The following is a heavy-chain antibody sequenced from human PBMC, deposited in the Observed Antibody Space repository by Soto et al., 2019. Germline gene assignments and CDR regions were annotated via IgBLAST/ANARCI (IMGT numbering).Heavy chain of an antibody. CDR3: ASTVTSTYYYYYMDV. J-gene: IGHJ6*03. CDR2: MNPNSGNT. V-gene: IGHV1-8*01. Sequence: ASVKVSCKASGYTFTSYDINWVRQATGQGLEWMGWMNPNSGNTGYAQKFQGRVTMTRNTSISTAYMELSSLRSEDTAVYYCASTVTSTYYYYYMDVWGQGTMVTVSS. CDR1: GYTFTSYD. D-gene: IGHD4-17*01.